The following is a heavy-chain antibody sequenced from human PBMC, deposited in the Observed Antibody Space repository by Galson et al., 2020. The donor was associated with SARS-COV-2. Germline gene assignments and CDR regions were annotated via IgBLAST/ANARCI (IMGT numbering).Heavy chain of an antibody. CDR3: ARRGHGDSLDY. CDR1: GGSISSYY. J-gene: IGHJ4*02. V-gene: IGHV4-59*08. Sequence: SETLSLTCTVSGGSISSYYWSWIRQPPGKGLEWIGYIYYSGSTNYNPSLKSRVTISVDTSKNQFSLKLSSVTAADTAVYYCARRGHGDSLDYWGQGTLVTGSS. CDR2: IYYSGST.